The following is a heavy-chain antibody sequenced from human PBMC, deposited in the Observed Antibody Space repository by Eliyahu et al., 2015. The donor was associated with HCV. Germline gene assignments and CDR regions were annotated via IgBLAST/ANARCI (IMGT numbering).Heavy chain of an antibody. Sequence: EVQLVESGGGLAQPGGSLXLSCATSGFTFSDSVIHWVRQASGKGLEWLGRIAGKPKSYVTAYAASVKGRFSISRDDSKNTAYLQINSLQIEDTALYYCTVAESDYWGLGTLVTVSS. CDR2: IAGKPKSYVT. CDR1: GFTFSDSV. J-gene: IGHJ4*02. CDR3: TVAESDY. V-gene: IGHV3-73*02. D-gene: IGHD3-16*01.